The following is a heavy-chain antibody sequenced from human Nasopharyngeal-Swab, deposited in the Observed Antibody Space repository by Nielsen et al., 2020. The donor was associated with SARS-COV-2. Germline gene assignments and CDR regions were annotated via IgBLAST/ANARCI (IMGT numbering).Heavy chain of an antibody. D-gene: IGHD6-19*01. V-gene: IGHV3-23*01. CDR3: AKSSQYSSGWYGIGFDY. CDR2: ISGSGGST. Sequence: GGSLRLSCAASGFTFSSYAMSWVRQAPGKGLEWVSAISGSGGSTHYADSVKGRFTISRDNSKNTLYLQMNSLRAEDTAVYYCAKSSQYSSGWYGIGFDYWGQGTLVTVSS. CDR1: GFTFSSYA. J-gene: IGHJ4*02.